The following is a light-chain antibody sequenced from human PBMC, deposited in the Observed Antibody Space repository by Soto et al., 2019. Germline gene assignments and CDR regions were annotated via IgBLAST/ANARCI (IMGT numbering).Light chain of an antibody. CDR1: SSDVGSYNR. Sequence: QSALTQPPSVSGSPGQSVTISCTGTSSDVGSYNRVSWYQQPPGTAPKLMIYEVSNRPSGVPDRFSRSKSGNTASLTISGLQAEDEADYFCSSYAGSSTVVFGGGTQLTVL. V-gene: IGLV2-18*02. J-gene: IGLJ2*01. CDR3: SSYAGSSTVV. CDR2: EVS.